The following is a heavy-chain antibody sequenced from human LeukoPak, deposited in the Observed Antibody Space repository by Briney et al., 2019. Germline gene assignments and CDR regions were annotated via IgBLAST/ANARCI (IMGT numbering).Heavy chain of an antibody. CDR3: AREYCSSTSCW. J-gene: IGHJ4*02. CDR1: GFTFSSYG. Sequence: GGSLRLSCAASGFTFSSYGMSWVRQAPGKGLEWVSAISGSGGSTYYADSVKGRFTISRDNSKNTLYLQMNSLRAEDTAVYYCAREYCSSTSCWWGQGTLVTVSS. V-gene: IGHV3-23*01. CDR2: ISGSGGST. D-gene: IGHD2-2*01.